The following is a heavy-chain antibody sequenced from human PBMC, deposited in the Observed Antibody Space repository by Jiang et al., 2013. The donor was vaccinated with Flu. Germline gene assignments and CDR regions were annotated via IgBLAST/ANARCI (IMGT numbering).Heavy chain of an antibody. D-gene: IGHD4-17*01. CDR3: ATYIHDYGADETFDF. CDR1: GFTFSVYA. V-gene: IGHV3-64*07. CDR2: ISSNGADT. Sequence: QLVESGGGLVQPGGSLRLSCAASGFTFSVYAMHWVRQTPGKGLQYVSGISSNGADTFYADSVKGRFTISRDNSKNTLYLQMGSLRPEDMAKYYCATYIHDYGADETFDFWGQGTMVTVSS. J-gene: IGHJ3*01.